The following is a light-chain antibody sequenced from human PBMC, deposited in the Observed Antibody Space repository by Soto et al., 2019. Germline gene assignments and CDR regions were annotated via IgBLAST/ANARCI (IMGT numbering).Light chain of an antibody. Sequence: VLRNSPVTLSLSPGERATLSCRASQSVSGSYLAWYQQKPGQAPRLLIYGASSRATGIPDRFSGSGSGTDFTLTISRLEPEDFTVYYCQQYGSSRWTFCQRTKVDIK. CDR2: GAS. CDR1: QSVSGSY. V-gene: IGKV3-20*01. CDR3: QQYGSSRWT. J-gene: IGKJ1*01.